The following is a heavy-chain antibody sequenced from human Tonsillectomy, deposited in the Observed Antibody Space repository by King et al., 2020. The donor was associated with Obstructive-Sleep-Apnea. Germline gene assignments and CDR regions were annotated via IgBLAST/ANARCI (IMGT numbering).Heavy chain of an antibody. CDR3: AGDRILGVETTYDAFDI. CDR2: IYHSGST. Sequence: LQLQESGPGLVKPSGTLSLNCAVSGGSISSSNWWSWVRQPPGKGLEWIGEIYHSGSTNYNPSLKSRVTISVDKSKNQFSLKLSFVTAADTAVDYCAGDRILGVETTYDAFDIWGQGTMVTVSS. V-gene: IGHV4-4*02. J-gene: IGHJ3*02. D-gene: IGHD3-3*02. CDR1: GGSISSSNW.